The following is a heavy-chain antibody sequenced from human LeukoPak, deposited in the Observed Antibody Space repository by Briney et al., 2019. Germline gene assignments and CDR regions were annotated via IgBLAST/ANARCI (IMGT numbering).Heavy chain of an antibody. CDR3: ARDIDLTAGIMDV. Sequence: PGGPLRLSCAASGFTFSGYHMSWIRQAPGKGLEWVSFIVTRSTYTNYADSVKGRFTTSRGNAKNSLYLQMNSPRAEDTAVYYCARDIDLTAGIMDVWGPGTTVTVSS. CDR1: GFTFSGYH. V-gene: IGHV3-11*05. D-gene: IGHD1-14*01. J-gene: IGHJ6*02. CDR2: IVTRSTYT.